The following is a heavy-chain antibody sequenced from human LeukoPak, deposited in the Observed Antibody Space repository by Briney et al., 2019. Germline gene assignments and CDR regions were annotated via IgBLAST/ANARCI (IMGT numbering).Heavy chain of an antibody. CDR3: TTASLRSGLRYFDWLFTNYYYYYMDV. Sequence: GGSLRLSCAASGFTFSNAWMSWVRQAPGKGLEWVGRIKSKTDGGTTDYAAPVKVRFTISRDDSKNTLYLQMNSLKTEDTAVYYCTTASLRSGLRYFDWLFTNYYYYYMDVWGKGTTVTVSS. V-gene: IGHV3-15*01. CDR1: GFTFSNAW. CDR2: IKSKTDGGTT. J-gene: IGHJ6*03. D-gene: IGHD3-9*01.